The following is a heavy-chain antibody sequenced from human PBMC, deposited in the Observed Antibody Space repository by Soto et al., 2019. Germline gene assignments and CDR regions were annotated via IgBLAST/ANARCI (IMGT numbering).Heavy chain of an antibody. Sequence: GGSLRLSCTASGFTFSGCAMSWVRQAPGKGLEWVSGISSGATTTYYPDSVKGRFTISRDNSDNTLSLQMNSLRAEDTAVYYCVKNIDSFSAIDYWGQGTLVTVSS. CDR1: GFTFSGCA. D-gene: IGHD3-22*01. CDR3: VKNIDSFSAIDY. V-gene: IGHV3-23*01. CDR2: ISSGATTT. J-gene: IGHJ4*02.